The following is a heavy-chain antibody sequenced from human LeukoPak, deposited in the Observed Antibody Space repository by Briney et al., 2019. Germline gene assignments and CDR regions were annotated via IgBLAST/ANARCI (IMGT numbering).Heavy chain of an antibody. CDR2: IYPGDSDT. CDR1: GYSFTSYW. J-gene: IGHJ6*02. V-gene: IGHV5-51*01. D-gene: IGHD6-13*01. Sequence: GESLKISCKGFGYSFTSYWIGWVRQMPGKGLEWMGIIYPGDSDTRYSPSFQGQVTISADKSISTAYLQWSSLKASDTAMYYCARGGIAAAYYYYGMDVWGQGTTVTVSS. CDR3: ARGGIAAAYYYYGMDV.